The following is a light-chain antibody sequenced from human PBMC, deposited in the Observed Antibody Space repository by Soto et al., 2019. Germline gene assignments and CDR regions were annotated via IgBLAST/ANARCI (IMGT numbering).Light chain of an antibody. V-gene: IGKV3-20*01. J-gene: IGKJ5*01. Sequence: EIVLTQSPGTLSLSPRETATLSCSASQSVSSSYLAWYQQKPGQAPRLLIYGASSRATGIPDRFSGSGSGTDFTLTISRLEPEDFAVYYCQRYGSSPPTVGQGTRLEIK. CDR2: GAS. CDR3: QRYGSSPPT. CDR1: QSVSSSY.